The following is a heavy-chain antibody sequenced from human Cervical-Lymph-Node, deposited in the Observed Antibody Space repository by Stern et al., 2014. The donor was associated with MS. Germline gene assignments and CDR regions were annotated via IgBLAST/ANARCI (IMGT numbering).Heavy chain of an antibody. CDR3: ARALPGLAVAGPFDY. V-gene: IGHV3-66*01. CDR1: GFTVSSSY. CDR2: IYSRDNT. Sequence: QLVQSGGGLVQPGGSLRLSCAASGFTVSSSYMSWVRQAPGKGLEWVSVIYSRDNTYYADSVKRRFTISRDNPKNTLYVQMNSLRVEDTAVYYCARALPGLAVAGPFDYWGQGTLVTVSS. D-gene: IGHD6-19*01. J-gene: IGHJ4*02.